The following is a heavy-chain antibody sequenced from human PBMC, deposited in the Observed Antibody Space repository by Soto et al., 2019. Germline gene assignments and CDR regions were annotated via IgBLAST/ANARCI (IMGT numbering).Heavy chain of an antibody. D-gene: IGHD3-16*01. V-gene: IGHV3-23*01. CDR2: ISGSGGST. CDR3: AGGVVLTSPYYFDY. CDR1: GFTFSSYA. J-gene: IGHJ4*02. Sequence: GGSLRLSCAASGFTFSSYAMSWVRQAPGKGLEWVSAISGSGGSTYYTDSVKGRFTISRDNSKNTLYLQMNSLRAEDTAVYYWAGGVVLTSPYYFDYWGQGTLVTVSS.